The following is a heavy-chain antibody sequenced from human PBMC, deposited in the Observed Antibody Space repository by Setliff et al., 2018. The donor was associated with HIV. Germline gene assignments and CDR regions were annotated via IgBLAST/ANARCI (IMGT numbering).Heavy chain of an antibody. CDR2: LNVRSGGT. CDR1: GYSFSDYY. Sequence: ASVKVSCKASGYSFSDYYIHWVRQAPGQGLEWMGWLNVRSGGTNYAQKFRGRVTVTGNTDTSTAYMELSSLKSEDTAMYYCARDHPGIDYWGQGTMVTVSS. V-gene: IGHV1-2*02. CDR3: ARDHPGIDY. J-gene: IGHJ4*02.